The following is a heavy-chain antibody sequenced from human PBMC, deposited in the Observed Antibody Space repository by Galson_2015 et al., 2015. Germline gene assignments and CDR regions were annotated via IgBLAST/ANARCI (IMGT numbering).Heavy chain of an antibody. CDR2: INHSGST. CDR1: GGSFSGYY. Sequence: ETLSLTCAVYGGSFSGYYWSWIRQPPGKGLEWIGEINHSGSTNYNPSLKSRVTISVDTSKNQFSLKLSSVTAADTAVYYCARATGYYYDSSGPWGQGTLVTVSS. J-gene: IGHJ5*02. CDR3: ARATGYYYDSSGP. V-gene: IGHV4-34*01. D-gene: IGHD3-22*01.